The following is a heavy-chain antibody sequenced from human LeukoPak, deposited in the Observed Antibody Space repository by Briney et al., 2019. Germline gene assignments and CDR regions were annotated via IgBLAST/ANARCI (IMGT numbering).Heavy chain of an antibody. Sequence: GGSLRLSCAASGFTFSSYWMNWVRQAPGKGLEWVSAISGSGGSTYYADSVKGRFTISRDNSKNTLYLQMNSLRAEDTAVYYCAKPPWDCSGGSCYLFFDYWGQGTLVTVSS. J-gene: IGHJ4*02. CDR3: AKPPWDCSGGSCYLFFDY. CDR2: ISGSGGST. CDR1: GFTFSSYW. V-gene: IGHV3-23*01. D-gene: IGHD2-15*01.